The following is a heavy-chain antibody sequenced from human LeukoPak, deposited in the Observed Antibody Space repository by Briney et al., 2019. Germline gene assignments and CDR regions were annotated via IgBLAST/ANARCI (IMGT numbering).Heavy chain of an antibody. V-gene: IGHV4-59*01. Sequence: PSETLSLTCSVSGGSISRYYWGWIRQPPGKGLEWIGYIYYSGSTNYNPSLKSRVTISVDTSKNQFSLKLSSVTAADTAVYYCARDRGDYDSSGYYGYFDYWGQGALVTVSS. CDR2: IYYSGST. D-gene: IGHD3-22*01. J-gene: IGHJ4*02. CDR3: ARDRGDYDSSGYYGYFDY. CDR1: GGSISRYY.